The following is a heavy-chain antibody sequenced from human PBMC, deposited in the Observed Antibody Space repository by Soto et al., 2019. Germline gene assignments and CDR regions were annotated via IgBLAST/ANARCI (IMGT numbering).Heavy chain of an antibody. CDR3: ARDGLGYCSGGSCHRGWFDP. CDR1: GGTFSSYA. CDR2: IIPIFGTA. D-gene: IGHD2-15*01. V-gene: IGHV1-69*12. Sequence: QVQLVQSGAEVKKPGSSVKVSCKASGGTFSSYAISWVQQAPGQGLEWMGGIIPIFGTANYAQKFQGRVTITADESTSTAYMELSSLRSEDTAVYYCARDGLGYCSGGSCHRGWFDPWGQGTLVTVSS. J-gene: IGHJ5*02.